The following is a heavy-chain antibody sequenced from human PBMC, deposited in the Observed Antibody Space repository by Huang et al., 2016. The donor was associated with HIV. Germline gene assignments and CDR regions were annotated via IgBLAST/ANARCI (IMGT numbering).Heavy chain of an antibody. CDR2: MNPNSGDT. Sequence: QVQLVQSGAEVKKPGASVKVSCKASAYTFTSYHINWVRQATGQGLEWMGWMNPNSGDTGYAKKFQGRVTITRNTSISTAYMELSSLRSEDTAVYYCARSSGDYDFWTGYRLGWFDPWGQGTLVTVSS. D-gene: IGHD3-3*01. J-gene: IGHJ5*02. CDR3: ARSSGDYDFWTGYRLGWFDP. V-gene: IGHV1-8*03. CDR1: AYTFTSYH.